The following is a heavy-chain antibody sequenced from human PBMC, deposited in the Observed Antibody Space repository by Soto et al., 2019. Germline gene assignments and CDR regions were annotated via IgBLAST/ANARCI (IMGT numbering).Heavy chain of an antibody. Sequence: SETLSLTCAVYGGSFSGYYWSWIRQPPGKGLEWLGYVYYTGSTNYSPSLRSRVSISVDTSKNEFSLRLSSVTAADTAVYFCARSVAVPGAHIDYWGQGTQVTVSS. CDR3: ARSVAVPGAHIDY. V-gene: IGHV4-59*01. CDR2: VYYTGST. CDR1: GGSFSGYY. D-gene: IGHD6-19*01. J-gene: IGHJ4*02.